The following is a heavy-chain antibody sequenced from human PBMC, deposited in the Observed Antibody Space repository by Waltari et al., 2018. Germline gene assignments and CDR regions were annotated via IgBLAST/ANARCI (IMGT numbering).Heavy chain of an antibody. CDR1: GFTFSSYA. Sequence: EVQLLESGGGLVQPGGSLRLSCAASGFTFSSYAMSWVRQAPGKGLEWVSVIYSGGSTYYADSVKGRFTISRDNSKNTLYLQMNSLRAEDTAVYYCAKGITMVRGVQYYYYMDVWGKGTTVTVSS. CDR2: IYSGGST. J-gene: IGHJ6*03. V-gene: IGHV3-23*03. D-gene: IGHD3-10*01. CDR3: AKGITMVRGVQYYYYMDV.